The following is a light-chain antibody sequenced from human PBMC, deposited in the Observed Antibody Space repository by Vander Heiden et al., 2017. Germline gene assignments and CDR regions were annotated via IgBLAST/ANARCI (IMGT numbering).Light chain of an antibody. J-gene: IGLJ3*02. CDR2: VNN. CDR1: SSNIGAGYH. V-gene: IGLV1-40*01. Sequence: QSVLTQPPSVSGAPGQRVTIPCTGSSSNIGAGYHVHWYQQFPGRVPNLLIYVNNKRPSGVPDRFSGSTSGTSASLAITGLQAEEEADYYCQSYDNSRSGSGVFGGGTKVTV. CDR3: QSYDNSRSGSGV.